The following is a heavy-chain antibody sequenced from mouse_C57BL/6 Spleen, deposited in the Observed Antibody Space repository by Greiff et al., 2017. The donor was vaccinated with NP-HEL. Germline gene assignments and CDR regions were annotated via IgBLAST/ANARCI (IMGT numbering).Heavy chain of an antibody. CDR3: ARLRENYDLAFDY. Sequence: EVQLQESVAELVRPGASVKLSCTASGFNFKNTYMHWVKQRPEQGLEWIGRIDPANGNTKYAPKFQGKATITANTSSNTAYLQLSSLTSEDTAIYYCARLRENYDLAFDYWGQGTTLTVSS. CDR1: GFNFKNTY. J-gene: IGHJ2*01. V-gene: IGHV14-3*01. CDR2: IDPANGNT. D-gene: IGHD2-4*01.